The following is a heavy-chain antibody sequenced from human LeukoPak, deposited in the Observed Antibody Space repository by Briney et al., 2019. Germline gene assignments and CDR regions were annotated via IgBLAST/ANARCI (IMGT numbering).Heavy chain of an antibody. Sequence: SVKVSCQASGGTFSSYAISWVRQAPGQGVEWMGGIIPIFGTANYAQKFRGRVTITTDESTSAAYIELSSLRSEDTAVYYCARMEAVLVPAAYNWFDPWGQGTLVTVSS. J-gene: IGHJ5*02. CDR1: GGTFSSYA. D-gene: IGHD2-2*01. V-gene: IGHV1-69*05. CDR2: IIPIFGTA. CDR3: ARMEAVLVPAAYNWFDP.